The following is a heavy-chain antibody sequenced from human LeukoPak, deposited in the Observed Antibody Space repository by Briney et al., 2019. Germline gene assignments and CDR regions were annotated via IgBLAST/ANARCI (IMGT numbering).Heavy chain of an antibody. D-gene: IGHD6-13*01. CDR1: GFTFSSYS. Sequence: SGGSLRLSCAASGFTFSSYSMNWVRQAPGKGLEWVSSISSSSSYIYYADSVKGRFTISRDNAKNSLYLQMNSLRAEDTAVYYCARDRTSSSWYDRGAFDIXXQGXMVTVSS. CDR3: ARDRTSSSWYDRGAFDI. CDR2: ISSSSSYI. J-gene: IGHJ3*02. V-gene: IGHV3-21*01.